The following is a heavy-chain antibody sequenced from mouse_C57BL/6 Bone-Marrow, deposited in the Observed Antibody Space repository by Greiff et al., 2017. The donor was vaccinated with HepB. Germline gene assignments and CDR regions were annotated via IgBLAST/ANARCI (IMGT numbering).Heavy chain of an antibody. CDR2: ISGGGGNT. V-gene: IGHV5-9*01. CDR3: ATYYGSRGAGFAY. D-gene: IGHD1-1*01. J-gene: IGHJ3*01. CDR1: GFTFSSYT. Sequence: EVHLVESGGGLVKPGGSLKLSCAASGFTFSSYTMSWVRQTPEKRLEWVATISGGGGNTYYPDSVKGRFTISRDNAKNTLYLQMSSLRSEDTALYYCATYYGSRGAGFAYWGQGTLVTVSA.